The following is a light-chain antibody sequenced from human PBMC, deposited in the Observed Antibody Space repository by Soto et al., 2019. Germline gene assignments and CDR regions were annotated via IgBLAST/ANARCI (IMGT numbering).Light chain of an antibody. Sequence: DIQMTQSPSSLSASVGDRVTITCRASQSIDTYLNWYQRKPGKAPNVLIYAASTLQSGVPTRFSGSGSGTDFTLTISSLQPEDFATYYCQKHDGVPQFGPGTKVDF. CDR1: QSIDTY. V-gene: IGKV1-39*02. CDR2: AAS. J-gene: IGKJ3*01. CDR3: QKHDGVPQ.